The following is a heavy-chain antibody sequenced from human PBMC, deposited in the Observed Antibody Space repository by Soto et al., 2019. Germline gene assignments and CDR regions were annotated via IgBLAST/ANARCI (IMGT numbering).Heavy chain of an antibody. V-gene: IGHV1-18*01. CDR2: ISAYNGNT. CDR3: AKDRTVVYYYYGMDV. Sequence: ASMKFSCKAAGYTFTSYGISWVRQAPGQVLEWMGWISAYNGNTNYAQKLQGRVTMTTDTSTSTAYMELNSLRAEDTAVYYCAKDRTVVYYYYGMDVWGQGTTVTVSS. CDR1: GYTFTSYG. D-gene: IGHD2-2*01. J-gene: IGHJ6*02.